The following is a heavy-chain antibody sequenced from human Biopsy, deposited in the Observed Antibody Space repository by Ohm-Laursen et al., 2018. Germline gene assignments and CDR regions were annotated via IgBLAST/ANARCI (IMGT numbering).Heavy chain of an antibody. CDR3: AADINVWNVNY. D-gene: IGHD1-1*01. Sequence: SVKVSCKVSGYTLTDISMHWVRQVPGKGLEWMGGFAPENGKTVYAQNFQARVSLTEDTSTDTAYMELRSLRSEDTAVYYCAADINVWNVNYWGQGTQVTVSS. CDR1: GYTLTDIS. CDR2: FAPENGKT. V-gene: IGHV1-24*01. J-gene: IGHJ4*02.